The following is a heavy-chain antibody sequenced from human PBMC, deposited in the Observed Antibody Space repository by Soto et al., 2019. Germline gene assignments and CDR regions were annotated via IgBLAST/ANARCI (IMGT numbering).Heavy chain of an antibody. CDR1: GFTFDDYA. CDR2: ISWNSGSI. V-gene: IGHV3-9*01. D-gene: IGHD2-15*01. Sequence: EVQLVESGGGLVQPGRSLRLSCAASGFTFDDYAMHWVRQAPGKGLEWVSGISWNSGSIGYADSVKGRFTISRDNAMNSLYLQMTSLRAEATALYYCAKGTARLGYCSGGSCYVHYWGQGTLVTVSS. J-gene: IGHJ4*02. CDR3: AKGTARLGYCSGGSCYVHY.